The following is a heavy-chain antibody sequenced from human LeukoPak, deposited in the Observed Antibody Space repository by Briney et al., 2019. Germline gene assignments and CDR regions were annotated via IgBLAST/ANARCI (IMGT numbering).Heavy chain of an antibody. CDR2: IYPGDSDT. J-gene: IGHJ3*02. V-gene: IGHV5-51*01. CDR3: ARPSPCCGGDCYPIDAFDI. Sequence: GESLKISCKGSGYSFTSYWIGWVRQMPGKGLEWMGIIYPGDSDTRYSPSFQGQVTISADKSISTAYLQWSSLKASDTAMYYCARPSPCCGGDCYPIDAFDIWGQGTMVTVSS. CDR1: GYSFTSYW. D-gene: IGHD2-21*02.